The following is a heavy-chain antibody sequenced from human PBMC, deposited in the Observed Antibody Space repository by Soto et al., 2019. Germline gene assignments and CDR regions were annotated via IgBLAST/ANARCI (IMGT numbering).Heavy chain of an antibody. Sequence: GASVKVSCKASGYTFTSYCISWVRQAPGQGLEWMGWISAYNGNTNYAQKLQGRVTMTTDTSTSTAYMELRSLRSDDTAVYYCARGNGILTGYHYFDYWGQGTLVTVSS. D-gene: IGHD3-9*01. CDR1: GYTFTSYC. J-gene: IGHJ4*02. V-gene: IGHV1-18*01. CDR3: ARGNGILTGYHYFDY. CDR2: ISAYNGNT.